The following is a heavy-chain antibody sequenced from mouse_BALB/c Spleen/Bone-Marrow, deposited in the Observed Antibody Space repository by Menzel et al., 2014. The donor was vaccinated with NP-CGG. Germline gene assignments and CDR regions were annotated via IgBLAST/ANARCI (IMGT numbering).Heavy chain of an antibody. J-gene: IGHJ2*01. CDR1: GSTFSNYA. D-gene: IGHD2-3*01. CDR3: ARQDGFDY. CDR2: ISSGGSYT. Sequence: DVKLVESGGGLVKPGGSLKLSCAASGSTFSNYAMSWVRQTPEKRLEWVAIISSGGSYTYYPDSVKGRFTISRDNAKTILYLQMSSLRSEDTAMYYCARQDGFDYWGQGTTLTVSS. V-gene: IGHV5-9-3*01.